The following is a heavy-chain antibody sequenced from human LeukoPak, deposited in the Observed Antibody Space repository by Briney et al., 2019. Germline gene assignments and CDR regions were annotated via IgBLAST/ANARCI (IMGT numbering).Heavy chain of an antibody. CDR1: GGSISSYY. D-gene: IGHD5-18*01. CDR2: IYYSGST. J-gene: IGHJ4*02. CDR3: ARVAGIQLWLDY. Sequence: PSETLSLTCTVSGGSISSYYWSWIRQPPGKGLEWIGYIYYSGSTNYNPSLKSRVTIPVDTSKNQFSLKLSSVTAADTAVYYCARVAGIQLWLDYWGQGTLVTVSS. V-gene: IGHV4-59*01.